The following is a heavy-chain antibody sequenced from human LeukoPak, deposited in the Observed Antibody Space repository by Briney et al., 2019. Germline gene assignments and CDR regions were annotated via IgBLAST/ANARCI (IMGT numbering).Heavy chain of an antibody. D-gene: IGHD6-19*01. Sequence: TPSETLSLTCTISGGSLSPYYWNWIRQPAGKGLEWIGRIYSSGTTNYNPSLRSRVSVSGDTSKRQFSLSLRSVTAADTAMYYCAATGAGRGWYFGELQTWGQGILVAVS. CDR3: AATGAGRGWYFGELQT. J-gene: IGHJ5*02. CDR1: GGSLSPYY. V-gene: IGHV4-4*07. CDR2: IYSSGTT.